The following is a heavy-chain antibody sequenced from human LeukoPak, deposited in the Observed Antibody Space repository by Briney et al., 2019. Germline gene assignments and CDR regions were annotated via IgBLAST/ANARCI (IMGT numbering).Heavy chain of an antibody. CDR1: GGTFSSYA. Sequence: SVKVSCKASGGTFSSYAISWVRQAPGQGLEWMGGIIPIFGTANYAQKFQGRVTITADKSTSTAYMELRSLRSEDTAVYYCARDRIESSDYGDCGGFDYWGQGTLVTVSS. J-gene: IGHJ4*02. CDR2: IIPIFGTA. D-gene: IGHD4-17*01. V-gene: IGHV1-69*06. CDR3: ARDRIESSDYGDCGGFDY.